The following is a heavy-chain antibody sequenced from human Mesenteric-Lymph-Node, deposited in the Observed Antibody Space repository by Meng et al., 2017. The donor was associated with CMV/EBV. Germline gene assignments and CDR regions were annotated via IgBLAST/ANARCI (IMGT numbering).Heavy chain of an antibody. CDR2: IIPILGIA. CDR3: ARGDSSSSVWFDP. V-gene: IGHV1-69*10. Sequence: ASGGSFISYAISWVRQAPGQGLEWMGGIIPILGIANYAQKFQGRVTITADKSTSTAYMELSSLRSEDTAVYYCARGDSSSSVWFDPWGQGTLVTVSS. D-gene: IGHD6-6*01. CDR1: GGSFISYA. J-gene: IGHJ5*02.